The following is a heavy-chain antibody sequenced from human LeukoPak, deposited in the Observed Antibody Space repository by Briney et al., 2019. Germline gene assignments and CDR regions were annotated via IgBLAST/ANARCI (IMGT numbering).Heavy chain of an antibody. CDR2: ISASGGGT. J-gene: IGHJ4*02. CDR3: AKGRSTSWKASYYFDY. D-gene: IGHD2-2*01. V-gene: IGHV3-23*01. Sequence: PGGSLRLSCAASGFTFSSYAMTWVRQAPGKGLEWVSVISASGGGTSYAASVKGRSTISRDNSKNMLYLQMNSLSVEDTAVYYCAKGRSTSWKASYYFDYWGQGTQLTVSS. CDR1: GFTFSSYA.